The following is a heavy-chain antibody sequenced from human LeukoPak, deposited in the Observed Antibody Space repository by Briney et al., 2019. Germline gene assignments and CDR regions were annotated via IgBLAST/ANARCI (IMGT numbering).Heavy chain of an antibody. V-gene: IGHV3-7*03. Sequence: GGSLRLSCAASGFTFDDYGMSWVRQTPGKGLEWVANIKKDGSEKYYVDSVKGRFTISRDNAKSSLYLQMNSLRAEDTAVYYCARVGSTCDHWGQGTLVTVSS. CDR1: GFTFDDYG. CDR3: ARVGSTCDH. CDR2: IKKDGSEK. D-gene: IGHD2-15*01. J-gene: IGHJ4*02.